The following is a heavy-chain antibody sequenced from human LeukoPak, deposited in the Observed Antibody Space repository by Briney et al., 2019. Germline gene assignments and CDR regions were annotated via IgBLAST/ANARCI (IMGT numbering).Heavy chain of an antibody. CDR3: ARVGYDSSGYLSDY. CDR1: GYTFTSYY. CDR2: INPSGGGT. Sequence: RASVTVSFTASGYTFTSYYIHWVRQAPGQGLGWMGIINPSGGGTSYAQKFQGRVTMTRDTSTSTVYMELSSLRSEDTAVYYCARVGYDSSGYLSDYWGQGTLVTVSS. D-gene: IGHD3-22*01. J-gene: IGHJ4*02. V-gene: IGHV1-46*01.